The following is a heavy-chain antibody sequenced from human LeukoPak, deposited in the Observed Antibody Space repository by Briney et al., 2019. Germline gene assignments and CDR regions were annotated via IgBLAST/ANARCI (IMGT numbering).Heavy chain of an antibody. CDR2: IYPGDSDT. CDR1: GYSFTSYW. J-gene: IGHJ3*02. V-gene: IGHV5-51*01. CDR3: ASQNHYDSSGLNDAFDI. Sequence: PGESLKISCKGSGYSFTSYWIGWVRQMPGKGLEWMGIIYPGDSDTRYSPSFQGQVTISADKSISTAYLQWSSLKASDTAMYYCASQNHYDSSGLNDAFDIWGQGTMVTVSS. D-gene: IGHD3-22*01.